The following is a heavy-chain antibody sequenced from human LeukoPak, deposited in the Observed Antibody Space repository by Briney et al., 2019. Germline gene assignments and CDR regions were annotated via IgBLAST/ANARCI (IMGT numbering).Heavy chain of an antibody. CDR1: GGSISSYY. V-gene: IGHV4-59*08. CDR3: ARQAYDFWGPNWFDP. D-gene: IGHD3-3*01. J-gene: IGHJ5*02. Sequence: SETLSLTCTVSGGSISSYYWSWIRQPPGKGLEWIGYIYYSGSTNYNPSLKSRVTISVDTSKNQFSLKLSSVTAADTAVYYCARQAYDFWGPNWFDPWGQGTLVTVSS. CDR2: IYYSGST.